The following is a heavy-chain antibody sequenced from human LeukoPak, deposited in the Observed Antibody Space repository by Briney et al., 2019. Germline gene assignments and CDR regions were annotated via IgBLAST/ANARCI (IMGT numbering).Heavy chain of an antibody. J-gene: IGHJ4*02. CDR3: ARVGYYDTNGYYSAAHFDY. V-gene: IGHV4-59*01. D-gene: IGHD3-22*01. CDR1: GGSISSYY. Sequence: SETLSLTCTVSGGSISSYYWSWIRQPPGKGLEWIGYIYYSGSTNYNPSLKSRVTISVDTSKNQFSLKLSSVTAADTAVYYCARVGYYDTNGYYSAAHFDYWGQGTLVTVSS. CDR2: IYYSGST.